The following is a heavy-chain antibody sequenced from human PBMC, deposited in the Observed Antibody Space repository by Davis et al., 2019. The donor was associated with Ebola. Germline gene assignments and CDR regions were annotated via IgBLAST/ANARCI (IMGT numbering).Heavy chain of an antibody. CDR3: AKLRLESYDYWGAYINV. CDR2: VGVGGDIK. J-gene: IGHJ6*03. Sequence: SLITPRTCPGFNLSSFAMTCGRQAPGHGLEWGAGVGVGGDIKYYAESVKGRFTVSRDNSMNTLYLQMNSLRAEDTAIYYCAKLRLESYDYWGAYINVWGKGTTVAVSS. CDR1: GFNLSSFA. V-gene: IGHV3-23*01. D-gene: IGHD3-3*01.